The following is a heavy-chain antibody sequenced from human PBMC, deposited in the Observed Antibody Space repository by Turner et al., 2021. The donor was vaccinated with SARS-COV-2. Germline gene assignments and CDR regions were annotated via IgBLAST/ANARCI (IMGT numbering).Heavy chain of an antibody. Sequence: QVQLVQSGAEVKKPGASVKVSCMASGYTFTSYVISWVRQAPGQGLEWMGWINTYNGNTNYAQKLQGRVTMTTDTSTSTAYMELRSLRSDDTAVYYCARGLVVGAATTGIAVAGTLEYYYGMDVWGQGTTVTVSS. V-gene: IGHV1-18*01. J-gene: IGHJ6*02. CDR2: INTYNGNT. D-gene: IGHD6-19*01. CDR3: ARGLVVGAATTGIAVAGTLEYYYGMDV. CDR1: GYTFTSYV.